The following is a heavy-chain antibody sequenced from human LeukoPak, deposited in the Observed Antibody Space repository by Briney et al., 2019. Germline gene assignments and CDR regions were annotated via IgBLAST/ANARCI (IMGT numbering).Heavy chain of an antibody. CDR3: VAYNWNYPDY. V-gene: IGHV3-74*01. J-gene: IGHJ4*02. D-gene: IGHD1-7*01. CDR1: GFSFRSYF. Sequence: GGSLRLSCAASGFSFRSYFIYWVRQAPGKGLVWVSRIKTDGSETDYADSVKGRFTISRDNAKNTLYMQMNSLREEDTAVYYCVAYNWNYPDYWGQGTLVTVAS. CDR2: IKTDGSET.